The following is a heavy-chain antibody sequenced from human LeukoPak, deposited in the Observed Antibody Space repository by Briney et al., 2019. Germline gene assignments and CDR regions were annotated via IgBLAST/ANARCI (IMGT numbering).Heavy chain of an antibody. CDR3: ARDPRGYCSSTSCFVGAFDI. D-gene: IGHD2-2*01. CDR2: INYSGST. CDR1: GGSISSCGYY. Sequence: SETLSLTCTVSGGSISSCGYYWRWIRQHPGKGLEWVGYINYSGSTHYNPSLKSRVTISVDTSKNQFSLKLRSVTAADTAVYYCARDPRGYCSSTSCFVGAFDIWGQGTMVTVSS. V-gene: IGHV4-31*03. J-gene: IGHJ3*02.